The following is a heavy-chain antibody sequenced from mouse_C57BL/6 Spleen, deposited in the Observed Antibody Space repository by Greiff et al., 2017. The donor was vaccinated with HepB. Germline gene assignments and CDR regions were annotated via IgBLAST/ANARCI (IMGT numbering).Heavy chain of an antibody. D-gene: IGHD2-4*01. CDR2: ISSGGSYT. Sequence: EVQLVESGGDLVKPGGSLKLSCAASGFTFSSYGMSWVRQTPDKRLEWVATISSGGSYTYYPDSVKGRFTISRDNAKNTLYLQMSSLKSEDTAMYYCARREYDYDGTWFAYWGQGTLVTVSA. V-gene: IGHV5-6*01. J-gene: IGHJ3*01. CDR1: GFTFSSYG. CDR3: ARREYDYDGTWFAY.